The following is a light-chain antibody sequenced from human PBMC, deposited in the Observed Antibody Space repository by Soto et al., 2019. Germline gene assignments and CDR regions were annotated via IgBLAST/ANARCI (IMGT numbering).Light chain of an antibody. CDR2: GAS. J-gene: IGKJ4*01. CDR1: QSVYSN. CDR3: QQYNNWPLT. Sequence: ETVMTQSPATLSVSRGERATLSCRASQSVYSNLAWYQRKPGQAPRLLIYGASTRATGIPARFSGSGSGTECTLIIISLQSEDFAVYYCQQYNNWPLTFGGGTKVEIK. V-gene: IGKV3-15*01.